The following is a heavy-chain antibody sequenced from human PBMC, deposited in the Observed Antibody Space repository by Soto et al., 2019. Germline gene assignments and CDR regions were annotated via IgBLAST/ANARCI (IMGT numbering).Heavy chain of an antibody. V-gene: IGHV3-7*03. CDR2: IKQDGSEK. Sequence: LRLSCAASGFTFSSYWMSWVRQAPGKGLEWVANIKQDGSEKYYVDSVKGRFTISRDNAKNSLYLQMNSLRAEDTAVYYCARAFQDNTTVRGVISYYYYGMDVWGQGTTVTVS. CDR3: ARAFQDNTTVRGVISYYYYGMDV. D-gene: IGHD3-10*01. J-gene: IGHJ6*02. CDR1: GFTFSSYW.